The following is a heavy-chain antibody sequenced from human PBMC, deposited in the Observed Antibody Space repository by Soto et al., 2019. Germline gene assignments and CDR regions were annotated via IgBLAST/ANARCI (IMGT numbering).Heavy chain of an antibody. CDR1: GGSISSYY. Sequence: SETLSLTCTVSGGSISSYYWSWIRQPPGKGLEWIGYIYYSGSTNYNPSLKSRVTISVDTSKNQFSLKLGSVTAADTAVYYCARSLNYDILTGYYEFPYNNYYYYMDVWGKGTTVTVSS. D-gene: IGHD3-9*01. CDR2: IYYSGST. J-gene: IGHJ6*03. CDR3: ARSLNYDILTGYYEFPYNNYYYYMDV. V-gene: IGHV4-59*01.